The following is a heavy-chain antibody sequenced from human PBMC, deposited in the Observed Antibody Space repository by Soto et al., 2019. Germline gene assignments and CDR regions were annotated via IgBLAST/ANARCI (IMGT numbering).Heavy chain of an antibody. Sequence: QGQLVESGGGVVQPGTSLRLSCEASGFIFSRYGMHWVRQAPGKGLEWVAVISYDGSNKYYAESVKGRFIISRDKSENTLYLQMNSLRAEDPAVYYCAKDLGAGKPYYYYSMDVWGQGTMVTVSS. D-gene: IGHD3-10*01. CDR2: ISYDGSNK. CDR3: AKDLGAGKPYYYYSMDV. CDR1: GFIFSRYG. V-gene: IGHV3-30*18. J-gene: IGHJ6*02.